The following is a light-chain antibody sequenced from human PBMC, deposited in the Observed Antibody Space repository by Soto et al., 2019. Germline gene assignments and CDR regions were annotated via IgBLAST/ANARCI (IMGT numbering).Light chain of an antibody. CDR1: SSDIGGYKY. V-gene: IGLV2-14*01. CDR2: EVT. J-gene: IGLJ2*01. Sequence: QPVLTQPASVSGSPGQSITISCTGTSSDIGGYKYVSWYQQHPGKAPKLIIYEVTDRPSGISNRFSGSKSGNTASLTIFGLQAEDEGDYYCSSYTSSRDLIFGGGTKRPS. CDR3: SSYTSSRDLI.